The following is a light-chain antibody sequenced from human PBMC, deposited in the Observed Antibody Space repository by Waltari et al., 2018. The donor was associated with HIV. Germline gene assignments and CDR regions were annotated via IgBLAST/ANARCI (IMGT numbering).Light chain of an antibody. V-gene: IGLV1-47*02. CDR2: SDN. J-gene: IGLJ3*02. CDR3: AAWDDILRGWV. CDR1: SANIGNT. Sequence: QSVLTQPPSASGAPGQRVTISCSGSSANIGNTVYWYQQLPGTAPKVLIYSDNQHPSGLRDRFSGSRSPTSAALDVSGLRSEDEANYIWAAWDDILRGWVFGGGTKLTVL.